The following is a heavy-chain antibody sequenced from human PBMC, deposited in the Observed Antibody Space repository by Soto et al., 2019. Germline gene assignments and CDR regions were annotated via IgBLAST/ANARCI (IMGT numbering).Heavy chain of an antibody. J-gene: IGHJ5*02. V-gene: IGHV1-18*01. CDR1: GYTFTSYG. CDR3: ARDQYPTYYYDSSGYCSWFDP. CDR2: ISAYNGNT. D-gene: IGHD3-22*01. Sequence: GASVKVSCKASGYTFTSYGISWVRQAPGQGLEWMGWISAYNGNTNYAQKLQGRVTMTTDTSTSTAYMELRSLRSDDTAVYYCARDQYPTYYYDSSGYCSWFDPWGQGTLVTVSS.